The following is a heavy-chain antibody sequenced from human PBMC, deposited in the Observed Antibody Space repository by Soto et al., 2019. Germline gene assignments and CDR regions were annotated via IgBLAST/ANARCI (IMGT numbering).Heavy chain of an antibody. D-gene: IGHD6-6*01. CDR3: AREGFGEKQLWSWFDP. J-gene: IGHJ5*02. CDR2: IYYSGST. V-gene: IGHV4-59*01. CDR1: GGSISSYY. Sequence: QVQLQESGPGLVKPSETLSLTCTVSGGSISSYYWSWIRQPPGKGLEWIGYIYYSGSTNYNPSLKSRVTXXXXXXXXXXXXXXXXXXXXXXXXYYCAREGFGEKQLWSWFDPWGQGTLVTVSS.